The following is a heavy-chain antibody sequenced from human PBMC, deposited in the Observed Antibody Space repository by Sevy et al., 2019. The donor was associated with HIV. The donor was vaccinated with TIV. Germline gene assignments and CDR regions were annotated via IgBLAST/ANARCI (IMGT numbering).Heavy chain of an antibody. CDR2: MNPNSGNT. J-gene: IGHJ4*02. D-gene: IGHD3-22*01. V-gene: IGHV1-8*01. CDR3: AGGHGTESYYDSSGYPPGGGY. CDR1: GYTFTSYD. Sequence: ASVKVSCKASGYTFTSYDINWVRQATGQGLEWMGWMNPNSGNTGYAQKFQGRVTMTRNTSISTAYMELSSLRSEDTAVYYCAGGHGTESYYDSSGYPPGGGYWGQGTLVTVSS.